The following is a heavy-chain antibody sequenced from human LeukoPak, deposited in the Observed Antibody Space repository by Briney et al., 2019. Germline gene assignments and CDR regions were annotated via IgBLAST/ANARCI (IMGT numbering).Heavy chain of an antibody. D-gene: IGHD4-17*01. J-gene: IGHJ5*02. CDR2: IYTSGST. CDR3: ARGDGDYGWFDP. CDR1: GGSISSGSYF. Sequence: SQTLSLTCTVSGGSISSGSYFWSWIRQPAGKGLEWIGRIYTSGSTNYNPSLKSRVTISVDTSKNHFSLKLSSVTAADTAVYYCARGDGDYGWFDPWGQGTLVTVSS. V-gene: IGHV4-61*02.